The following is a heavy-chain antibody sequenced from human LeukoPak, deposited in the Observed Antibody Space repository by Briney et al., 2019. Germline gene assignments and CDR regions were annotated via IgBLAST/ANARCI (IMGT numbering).Heavy chain of an antibody. CDR2: IYHSGST. Sequence: SQTLSLTCAVSGGSISSGGYSWSWIRQPPGKGLEWIGYIYHSGSTYYNPSLKSRVTISVDRSENQFSLKLSSVTAADTAVYYCAREKWGCSSTSCYGYDAFDIWGQGTMVTVSS. V-gene: IGHV4-30-2*01. J-gene: IGHJ3*02. CDR1: GGSISSGGYS. D-gene: IGHD2-2*01. CDR3: AREKWGCSSTSCYGYDAFDI.